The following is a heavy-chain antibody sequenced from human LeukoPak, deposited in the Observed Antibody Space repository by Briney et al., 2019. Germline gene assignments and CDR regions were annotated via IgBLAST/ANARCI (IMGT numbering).Heavy chain of an antibody. CDR3: AIPGFFCSGGSCYSNWFDP. V-gene: IGHV1-2*02. J-gene: IGHJ5*02. CDR1: GYTFTGYY. D-gene: IGHD2-15*01. CDR2: INPNSGGT. Sequence: ASVKVSCKASGYTFTGYYMHWVRQAPGQGLEWMGWINPNSGGTNYAQKFQGRVTMTRDTSISTAYMELSRLRSDDTAVYYCAIPGFFCSGGSCYSNWFDPWGQGTLVTVSS.